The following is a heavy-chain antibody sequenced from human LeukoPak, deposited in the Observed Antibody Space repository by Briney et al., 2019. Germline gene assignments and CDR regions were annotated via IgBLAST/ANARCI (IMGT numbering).Heavy chain of an antibody. CDR2: ISAYNGNT. CDR1: GYTFTSYG. J-gene: IGHJ4*02. V-gene: IGHV1-18*01. D-gene: IGHD1-26*01. CDR3: ASSPRGIVGASQLDFDY. Sequence: GASVKVSCKASGYTFTSYGISWVRQAPGQGLEWMGWISAYNGNTNYAQKLQGRVTMTTDTSTSTAYMELRSLRSDDTAVYYCASSPRGIVGASQLDFDYWSQGTLVTVSS.